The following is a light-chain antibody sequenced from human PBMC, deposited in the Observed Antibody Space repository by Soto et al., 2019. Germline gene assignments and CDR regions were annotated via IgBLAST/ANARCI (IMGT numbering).Light chain of an antibody. Sequence: VLTQPPSVSGAPGQRVTISCTGSSSNIGAGYDIHWYQQLPGTAPKLLVYGNTHRPSGVPDRFSGSKSGTSASLAITGLQAEDEAHYYCQSYDNSLSGWVFGGGTKVTVL. CDR1: SSNIGAGYD. J-gene: IGLJ3*02. V-gene: IGLV1-40*01. CDR3: QSYDNSLSGWV. CDR2: GNT.